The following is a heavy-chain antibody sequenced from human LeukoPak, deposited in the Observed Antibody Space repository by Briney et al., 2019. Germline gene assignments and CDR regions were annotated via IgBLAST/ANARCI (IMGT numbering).Heavy chain of an antibody. CDR2: ISGSGGST. V-gene: IGHV3-23*01. D-gene: IGHD6-6*01. CDR3: AKRSPYNSSSYYLDF. J-gene: IGHJ4*02. Sequence: GGSLRLSCAASGFTFSSYAMSWVRQAPGKGLEWVSAISGSGGSTYYADSVRGRFIISRDNSKSTLYFQMNSLRGEDTAIYYCAKRSPYNSSSYYLDFWGRGTLVTVSS. CDR1: GFTFSSYA.